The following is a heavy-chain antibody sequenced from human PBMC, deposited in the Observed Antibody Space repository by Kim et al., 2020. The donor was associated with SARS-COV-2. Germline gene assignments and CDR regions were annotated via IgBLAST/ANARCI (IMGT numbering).Heavy chain of an antibody. J-gene: IGHJ4*02. D-gene: IGHD3-10*01. V-gene: IGHV3-48*02. CDR3: ARGGGYYGSGSSNGY. Sequence: SVKGRFTISRDDAKNSLYLQMNSLREEDTAVYYCARGGGYYGSGSSNGYWGQGTLVTVSS.